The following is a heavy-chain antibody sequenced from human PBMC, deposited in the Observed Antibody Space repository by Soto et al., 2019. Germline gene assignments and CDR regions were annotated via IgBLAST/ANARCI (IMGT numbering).Heavy chain of an antibody. D-gene: IGHD6-13*01. CDR3: SRDSTYLDIAAAVTYYYYYGMDV. V-gene: IGHV1-69*01. J-gene: IGHJ6*02. Sequence: QVQLVQSGAEVKKHGSSVKVSCTASGGTFSSYAISWVRQAPGQGHEWMGGIIPILGTANYPQKFPGRVMITADESTSTAYMELSSLRSEDTAVYYCSRDSTYLDIAAAVTYYYYYGMDVLGQGTTVTVSS. CDR2: IIPILGTA. CDR1: GGTFSSYA.